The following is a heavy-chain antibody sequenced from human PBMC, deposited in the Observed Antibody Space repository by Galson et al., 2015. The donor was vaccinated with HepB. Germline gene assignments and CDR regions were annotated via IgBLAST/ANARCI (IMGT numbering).Heavy chain of an antibody. CDR2: IIPIFGTA. Sequence: SVKVSCKASGGTFSSYAISWVRQAPGQGLEWMGGIIPIFGTANYAQKFQGRVTITADESTSTAYMELSSLRSEDTAVYYCARDYTEDYYYYYMDVWGKGTTVTVSS. CDR3: ARDYTEDYYYYYMDV. CDR1: GGTFSSYA. J-gene: IGHJ6*03. V-gene: IGHV1-69*13. D-gene: IGHD3-16*01.